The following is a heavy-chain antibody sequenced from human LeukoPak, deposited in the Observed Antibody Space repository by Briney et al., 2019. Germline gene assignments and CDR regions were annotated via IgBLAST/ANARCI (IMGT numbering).Heavy chain of an antibody. D-gene: IGHD2-8*01. J-gene: IGHJ4*02. CDR1: GFTFDDYG. V-gene: IGHV3-20*04. CDR2: ISWNGGST. Sequence: GGSLRLSCAASGFTFDDYGMSWVRQAPGKGLEWVSGISWNGGSTGYADSVKGRFTISGDNAKNSLYLQMNSLRAEDTALYYCARSGVGYCTNGVCFVDYWGQGTLVTVSS. CDR3: ARSGVGYCTNGVCFVDY.